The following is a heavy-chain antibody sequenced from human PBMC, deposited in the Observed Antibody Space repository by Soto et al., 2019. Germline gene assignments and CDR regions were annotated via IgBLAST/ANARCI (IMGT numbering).Heavy chain of an antibody. CDR1: GGSMNAHF. V-gene: IGHV4-4*07. D-gene: IGHD2-15*01. CDR3: ARINGGSPDF. Sequence: PSETLSITCTVSGGSMNAHFWSWIRQSAGKGLEWIGHIYISGTTMYNPSLKSRVTMSVDPPKNQLSLKLTSVTAADTAVYYCARINGGSPDFWGQGTLVTVSS. J-gene: IGHJ4*02. CDR2: IYISGTT.